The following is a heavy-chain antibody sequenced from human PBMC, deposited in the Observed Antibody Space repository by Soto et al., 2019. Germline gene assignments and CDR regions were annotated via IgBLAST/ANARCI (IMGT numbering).Heavy chain of an antibody. J-gene: IGHJ4*02. CDR3: ARPPSGDFAS. V-gene: IGHV4-59*08. Sequence: SETLSLTCSVSGGSIGHYYWNWIRQSPGKGLEWIGNVYYSGTTYNPSLRRRVTISVDTSKSQFSLNLTSVTAADTAVYYCARPPSGDFASWAQGLLVPFSS. CDR2: VYYSGT. CDR1: GGSIGHYY. D-gene: IGHD4-17*01.